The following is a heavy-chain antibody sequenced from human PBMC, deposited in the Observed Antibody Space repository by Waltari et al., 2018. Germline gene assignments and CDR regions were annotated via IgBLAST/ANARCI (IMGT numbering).Heavy chain of an antibody. J-gene: IGHJ4*02. Sequence: QVQLVQPGAEVKKPGASVKVSCRASGYNFIDYFMHWVRQAPGQGLEWMGVCTPRGGRTTYAHKFQARVTMTGETSTTTVYMELSSLTSDDTAVYYCARVMVRRGYYYGPFDYWGQGTLVTVSS. CDR2: CTPRGGRT. V-gene: IGHV1-46*01. CDR1: GYNFIDYF. CDR3: ARVMVRRGYYYGPFDY. D-gene: IGHD3-22*01.